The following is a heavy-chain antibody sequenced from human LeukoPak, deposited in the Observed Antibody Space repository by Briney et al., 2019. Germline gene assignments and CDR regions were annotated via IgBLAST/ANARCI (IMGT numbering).Heavy chain of an antibody. CDR3: AKGRDYGGNPFDY. D-gene: IGHD4-23*01. Sequence: GGSLRLSCAASGFAFSTYAMSWVRQAPGKGLEWVSAISGSGGSTYYADSVKGRFTISRDNSKNTLYPQMNSLRAEDTAVYYCAKGRDYGGNPFDYWGQGTLVTVSS. CDR2: ISGSGGST. J-gene: IGHJ4*02. V-gene: IGHV3-23*01. CDR1: GFAFSTYA.